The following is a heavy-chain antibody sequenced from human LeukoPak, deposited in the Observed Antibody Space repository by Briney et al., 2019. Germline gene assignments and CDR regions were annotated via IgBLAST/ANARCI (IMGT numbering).Heavy chain of an antibody. V-gene: IGHV3-48*04. D-gene: IGHD3-16*01. CDR1: GFTFNNYA. J-gene: IGHJ4*02. Sequence: GGSLRLSCAASGFTFNNYAMSWVRQAPGKGLEWVAHISETIYYADSVQGRFTISRDNAKNSLYLQMSNLRVDDTAMYYCVREVGRPKTFYFDSWGRGTPVTVSS. CDR2: ISETI. CDR3: VREVGRPKTFYFDS.